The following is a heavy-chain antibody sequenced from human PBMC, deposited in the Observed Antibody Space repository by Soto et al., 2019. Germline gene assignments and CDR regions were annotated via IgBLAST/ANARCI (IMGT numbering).Heavy chain of an antibody. J-gene: IGHJ3*02. CDR1: GYTFTGYY. CDR2: INPNSGGT. Sequence: ASVKVSCKASGYTFTGYYMHWVRQAPGQGLEWMGWINPNSGGTNYAQKFQGWATMTRDTSISTAYMELSRLRSDDTAVYYCARDKEAHQESDAFDIWGQGTMVTVSS. CDR3: ARDKEAHQESDAFDI. V-gene: IGHV1-2*04.